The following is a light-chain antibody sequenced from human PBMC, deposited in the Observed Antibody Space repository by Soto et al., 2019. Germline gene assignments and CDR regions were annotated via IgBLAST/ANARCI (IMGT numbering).Light chain of an antibody. CDR2: AAS. J-gene: IGKJ1*01. CDR1: QTISSW. CDR3: QQYKRYLRT. Sequence: DLQMTQSPSTLSASVGDRVTITCRASQTISSWLAWYQQKPGKAPKLLIYAASTLESGVSSRFSGRGSGTEFTLTINSLQPEDFATYYCQQYKRYLRTFGQGTKVEIK. V-gene: IGKV1-5*01.